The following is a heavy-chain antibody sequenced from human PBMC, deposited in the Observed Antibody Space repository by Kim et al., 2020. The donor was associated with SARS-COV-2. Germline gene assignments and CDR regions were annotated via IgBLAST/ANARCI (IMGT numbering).Heavy chain of an antibody. V-gene: IGHV3-15*01. D-gene: IGHD2-2*01. CDR1: GIPFSNAW. J-gene: IGHJ4*02. Sequence: GGSLRLSCAVSGIPFSNAWFNWVRQSPGKGLEWVGRIKSKTDGGTSDLAAPVKGRFAISRDDPKNTLYLLMNNVKTDDSAVYYCTTVSMRWGQGTLVTVSS. CDR2: IKSKTDGGTS. CDR3: TTVSMR.